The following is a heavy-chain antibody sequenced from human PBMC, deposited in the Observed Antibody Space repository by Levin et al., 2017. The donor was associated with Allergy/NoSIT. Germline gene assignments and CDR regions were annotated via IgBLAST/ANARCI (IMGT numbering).Heavy chain of an antibody. CDR2: ISRSGSRT. J-gene: IGHJ4*02. D-gene: IGHD2-2*01. CDR3: ATGYSTSYYSFVY. V-gene: IGHV3-23*01. CDR1: GFTFSSTG. Sequence: LSLTCAVSGFTFSSTGMTWVRQAPGKGLEWVSSISRSGSRTYYADSVKGRFTISRDNSRNTLSLQMNNLRAEDTAVYHCATGYSTSYYSFVYWGQGTLVTVSS.